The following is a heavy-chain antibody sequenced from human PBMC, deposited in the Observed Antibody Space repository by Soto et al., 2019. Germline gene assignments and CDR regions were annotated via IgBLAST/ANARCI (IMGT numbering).Heavy chain of an antibody. CDR3: ARDRRGWLVVVVAADYYYGMDV. CDR1: GDSVSSNSAA. J-gene: IGHJ6*02. CDR2: TYYRSKWYN. Sequence: SQTLSLTCAISGDSVSSNSAAWNWIRQSPSRGLEWLGRTYYRSKWYNDYAVSVKSRITINPDTSKNQFSLQLNSVTPEDTAVYYCARDRRGWLVVVVAADYYYGMDVWGQGTMVTVSS. V-gene: IGHV6-1*01. D-gene: IGHD2-15*01.